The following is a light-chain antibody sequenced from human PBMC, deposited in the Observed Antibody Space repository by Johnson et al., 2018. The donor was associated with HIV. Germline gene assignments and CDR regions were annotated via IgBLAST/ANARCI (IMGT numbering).Light chain of an antibody. J-gene: IGLJ1*01. CDR2: DNK. CDR3: GTWDSSLSVYV. Sequence: QSVLTQPPSVSAAPGQKVTISCSGSSSNIGNNFVSWYQHLPGTAPKILIYDNKKRPSGISDRFSGSKSGTSVTLGITGLQPGDEADYYCGTWDSSLSVYVFGTGTKVTVL. CDR1: SSNIGNNF. V-gene: IGLV1-51*01.